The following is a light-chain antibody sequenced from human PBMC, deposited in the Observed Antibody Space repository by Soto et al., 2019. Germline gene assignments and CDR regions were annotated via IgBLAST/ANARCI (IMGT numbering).Light chain of an antibody. CDR3: QQYYSNPPMFT. J-gene: IGKJ2*01. V-gene: IGKV4-1*01. CDR2: WAS. CDR1: QSVLYSSNNKNY. Sequence: DIVMTQSPDSLAVSLGERATINCKSSQSVLYSSNNKNYLAWYQQKPGQPPKLLIYWASIRESGVPDRFSGSGSGTDFNLTISSLQAEDVAVYYCQQYYSNPPMFTFGQGTKLEIK.